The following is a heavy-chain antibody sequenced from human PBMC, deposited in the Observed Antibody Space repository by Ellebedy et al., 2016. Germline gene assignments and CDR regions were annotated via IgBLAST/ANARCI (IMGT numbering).Heavy chain of an antibody. J-gene: IGHJ4*02. Sequence: GGSLRLXXAASGFTFSSYAMHWVRQAPGKGLEWVAVISYDGSNKYYADSVKGRFTISRDNSKNTLYLQMNSLRAEDTAVYYCAKDSIVVVVAAPLGDYWGQGTLVTVSS. V-gene: IGHV3-30-3*01. CDR1: GFTFSSYA. CDR3: AKDSIVVVVAAPLGDY. D-gene: IGHD2-15*01. CDR2: ISYDGSNK.